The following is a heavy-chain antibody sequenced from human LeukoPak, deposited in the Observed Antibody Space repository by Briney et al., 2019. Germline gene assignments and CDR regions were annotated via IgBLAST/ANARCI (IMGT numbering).Heavy chain of an antibody. V-gene: IGHV3-66*01. Sequence: PGGSLRPSCAASGFTVSGNYMTWVRQAPGKGLEWVSIIYADSTTYYADSVKGRFTISRDNSKNTLYLQMNSLRDEDTAVYYCAKGPDGSGYGYYYGMVVWGQGTTVTVSS. CDR3: AKGPDGSGYGYYYGMVV. CDR2: IYADSTT. J-gene: IGHJ6*02. CDR1: GFTVSGNY. D-gene: IGHD3-22*01.